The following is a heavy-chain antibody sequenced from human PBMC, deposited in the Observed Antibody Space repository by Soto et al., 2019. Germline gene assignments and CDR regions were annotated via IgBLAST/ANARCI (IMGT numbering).Heavy chain of an antibody. CDR3: AKDFFHSGSYIGGYFDY. V-gene: IGHV3-23*01. Sequence: LSLTCAASGFTFSSDAMSCVRQAPGKGLEWVSAISGSGGSTYYADSVKGRFTISRDNSKNTLYLQMNSLRAEDTAVYYCAKDFFHSGSYIGGYFDYWGQGTLVTVSS. CDR2: ISGSGGST. J-gene: IGHJ4*02. CDR1: GFTFSSDA. D-gene: IGHD1-26*01.